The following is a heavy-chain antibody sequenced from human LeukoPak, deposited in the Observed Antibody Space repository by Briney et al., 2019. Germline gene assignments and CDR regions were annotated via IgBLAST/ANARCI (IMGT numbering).Heavy chain of an antibody. CDR1: GFTFSSYS. Sequence: PGGSLRLSCAASGFTFSSYSMNWVRQAPGKGLEWVSSISSSSSYIYYADSVKGRFTISRDNAKNSLYLQMNSLRADDTALYYCAKWGGDSSFSRADYGGQEPLAPVP. V-gene: IGHV3-21*04. D-gene: IGHD2-15*01. CDR3: AKWGGDSSFSRADY. CDR2: ISSSSSYI. J-gene: IGHJ4*02.